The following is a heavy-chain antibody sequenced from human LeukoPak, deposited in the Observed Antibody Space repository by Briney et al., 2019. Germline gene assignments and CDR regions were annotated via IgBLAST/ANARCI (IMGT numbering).Heavy chain of an antibody. CDR1: GFTFTSYA. D-gene: IGHD6-19*01. Sequence: GGSLRLSCSASGFTFTSYAMSWVRQGPGKGLEWVSVISDSGGSTYYADSVKGRFTISRDNSKDTLYLQMNSLRADDTAVYYCAKRRWLGGIGVADPFDYWGQGTLVTVSS. CDR3: AKRRWLGGIGVADPFDY. J-gene: IGHJ4*02. CDR2: ISDSGGST. V-gene: IGHV3-23*01.